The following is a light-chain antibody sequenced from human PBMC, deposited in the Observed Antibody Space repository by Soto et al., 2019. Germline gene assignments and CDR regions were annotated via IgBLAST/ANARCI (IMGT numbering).Light chain of an antibody. Sequence: QSVLTQPASVSGSPGQSITISCTGTSSDVGRYNSVSWYQQHPGKAPKLMISEVSNRPSGVSNRFSGSKSGNTASLTISGLQAEDEADYYCNSYTSSATYVFGTGTKLTVL. CDR2: EVS. V-gene: IGLV2-14*01. CDR3: NSYTSSATYV. CDR1: SSDVGRYNS. J-gene: IGLJ1*01.